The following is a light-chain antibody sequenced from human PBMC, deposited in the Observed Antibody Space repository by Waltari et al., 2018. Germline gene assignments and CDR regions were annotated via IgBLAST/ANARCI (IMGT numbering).Light chain of an antibody. V-gene: IGKV4-1*01. CDR1: QSVLYRSNNKNH. J-gene: IGKJ1*01. CDR3: QQYYSNTTT. Sequence: EIVITPIPDPIAESRGERDTIHDKLRQSVLYRSNNKNHLAWYQQKPGQPPQLLIYWASTRESGVPDRFSGSGSGTDFSLTISSLQAEDVAAYYCQQYYSNTTTFGQGTKVEIK. CDR2: WAS.